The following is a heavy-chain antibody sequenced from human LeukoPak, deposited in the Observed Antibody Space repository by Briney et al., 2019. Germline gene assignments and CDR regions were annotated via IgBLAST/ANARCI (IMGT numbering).Heavy chain of an antibody. Sequence: SVKVSCKASGGTFSSYAISWVRQAPGQGLEWMGRIIPIFGTANYAQKFQGRVTITTDESTSTAYMELSSLRSEDTAVYYCTRRTPYYYDSKDWFDPWGQGTLVTVSS. V-gene: IGHV1-69*05. J-gene: IGHJ5*02. CDR3: TRRTPYYYDSKDWFDP. CDR2: IIPIFGTA. D-gene: IGHD3-22*01. CDR1: GGTFSSYA.